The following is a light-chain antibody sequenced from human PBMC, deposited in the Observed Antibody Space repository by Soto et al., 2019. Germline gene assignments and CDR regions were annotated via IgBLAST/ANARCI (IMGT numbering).Light chain of an antibody. CDR3: QQADSFPLT. Sequence: DIQLTQSPASVSASVRDRVTITCRASQDIASWLAWYQQKPGKAPNLLIYSESSLQRGVPSRFSVDGSETEFTLTISSLQPEDFATYYCQQADSFPLTFGGGTKVEL. J-gene: IGKJ4*01. CDR2: SES. CDR1: QDIASW. V-gene: IGKV1-12*01.